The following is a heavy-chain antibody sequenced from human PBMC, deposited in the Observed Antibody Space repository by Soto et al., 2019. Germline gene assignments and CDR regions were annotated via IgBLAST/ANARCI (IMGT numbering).Heavy chain of an antibody. Sequence: EVQLVESGGGLAKPGGSLRLSCAASGFTFSNAWMSWVRQAPGKGLEWVGRIKSKTDGGTTDYAAPVKGRFTISRDDSKNTLYLQMNSLKTEDTAVYYCTTGLAARFESRADYWGQGTLVTVSS. V-gene: IGHV3-15*01. D-gene: IGHD6-6*01. CDR2: IKSKTDGGTT. CDR3: TTGLAARFESRADY. CDR1: GFTFSNAW. J-gene: IGHJ4*02.